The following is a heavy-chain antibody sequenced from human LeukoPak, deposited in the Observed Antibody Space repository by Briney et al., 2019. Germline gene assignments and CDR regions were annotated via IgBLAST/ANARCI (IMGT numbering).Heavy chain of an antibody. J-gene: IGHJ4*02. D-gene: IGHD4-11*01. CDR1: GFTFSSYW. CDR3: ASLLYSNYPYRDLRYFDY. CDR2: IKQDESEK. Sequence: QPGGSLRLSCAASGFTFSSYWMSWVRQAPGKGLEWVANIKQDESEKYYVDSVKGRFTISRDNAKNSLYLQMNSLRAEDTAVYYCASLLYSNYPYRDLRYFDYWGQGTLVTVSS. V-gene: IGHV3-7*01.